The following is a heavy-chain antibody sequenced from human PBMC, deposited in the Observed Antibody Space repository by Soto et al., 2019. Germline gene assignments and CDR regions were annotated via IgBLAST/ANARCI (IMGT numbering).Heavy chain of an antibody. V-gene: IGHV3-48*02. CDR1: GFTFSSYS. J-gene: IGHJ6*02. CDR3: ARAPVIAVAGISEHYYYGMDV. D-gene: IGHD6-19*01. CDR2: ISSSSSTI. Sequence: GGSLRLSCAASGFTFSSYSMNWVRQAPGKGLEWVSYISSSSSTIYYADSVKGRFTISRDNAKNSLYLQMNSLRDEDTAVYYCARAPVIAVAGISEHYYYGMDVWGQGTTVTVS.